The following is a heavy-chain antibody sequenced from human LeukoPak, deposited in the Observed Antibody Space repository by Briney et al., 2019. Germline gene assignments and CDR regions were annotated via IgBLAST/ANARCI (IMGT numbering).Heavy chain of an antibody. Sequence: PGGSLRLSCAASGFTFSSYGMHWVRQAPGKGLEWVAFIRYDGSNKYYADSVKGRFTISRDNSKNTLYLQMNSLRAEDTAVYYCAKDPDYYDSSGYHRGGAFDIWGQGTMVTVSS. CDR2: IRYDGSNK. J-gene: IGHJ3*02. V-gene: IGHV3-30*02. D-gene: IGHD3-22*01. CDR3: AKDPDYYDSSGYHRGGAFDI. CDR1: GFTFSSYG.